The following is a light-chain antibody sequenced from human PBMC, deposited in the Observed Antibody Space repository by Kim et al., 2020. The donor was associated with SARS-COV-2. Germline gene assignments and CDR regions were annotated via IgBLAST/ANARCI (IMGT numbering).Light chain of an antibody. CDR2: GAS. CDR3: QQCNNWPRT. J-gene: IGKJ1*01. Sequence: VAPGERAALSCRASQSVSSKLAWYQQKPGQAPRLLIYGASTRATGILARFSGSGSGTEFTLTISSLQSEDFAVYYCQQCNNWPRTFGQGTKVDIK. V-gene: IGKV3-15*01. CDR1: QSVSSK.